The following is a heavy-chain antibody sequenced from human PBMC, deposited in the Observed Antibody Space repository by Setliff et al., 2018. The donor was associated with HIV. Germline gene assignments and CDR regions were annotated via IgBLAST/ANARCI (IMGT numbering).Heavy chain of an antibody. Sequence: ASVKVSCKASGYNFTNYGIGWVRQAPGQGLEYLGWIGTYSGNTDYAQSVQGRVTMTRDTSTSTAYMELSSLGSEDTAVYYCARTLPQYTNLFDYWGQGTLVTSPQ. CDR2: IGTYSGNT. V-gene: IGHV1-18*01. J-gene: IGHJ4*02. D-gene: IGHD5-18*01. CDR3: ARTLPQYTNLFDY. CDR1: GYNFTNYG.